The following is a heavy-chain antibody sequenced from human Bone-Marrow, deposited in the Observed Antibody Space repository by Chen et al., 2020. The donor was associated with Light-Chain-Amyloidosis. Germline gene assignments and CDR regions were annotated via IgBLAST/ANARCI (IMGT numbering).Heavy chain of an antibody. J-gene: IGHJ4*02. CDR1: GYTSPNYW. CDR2: IYPDDSDA. Sequence: EVQLEQYGPEEEKPGESLQISCKGSGYTSPNYWIGWVRQMPGKGLEWMGVIYPDDSDARYSPSFEGQVTISADKSITTAYLQWRSLKASDTAMYYCARRRDGYNFDYWGQGTLVTVSS. CDR3: ARRRDGYNFDY. V-gene: IGHV5-51*01. D-gene: IGHD5-12*01.